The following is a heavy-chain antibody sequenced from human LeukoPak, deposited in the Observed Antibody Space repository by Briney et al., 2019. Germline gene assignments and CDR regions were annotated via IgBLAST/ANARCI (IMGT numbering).Heavy chain of an antibody. CDR3: ARLWPFDY. CDR1: GFTFSSYW. V-gene: IGHV3-7*01. D-gene: IGHD2-21*01. Sequence: PGGSLRLSCAGSGFTFSSYWMSWVRQAPGKGLEWVANIKQHGSEKYYVDSVKGRFTISRDDAKNSLYLQMNSLRAEDTAVYYCARLWPFDYWGQGTLATVSS. J-gene: IGHJ4*02. CDR2: IKQHGSEK.